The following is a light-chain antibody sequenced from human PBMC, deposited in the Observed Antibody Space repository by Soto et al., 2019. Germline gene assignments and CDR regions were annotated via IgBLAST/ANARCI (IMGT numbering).Light chain of an antibody. J-gene: IGKJ2*01. CDR3: QRYGASPLYT. V-gene: IGKV3-20*01. CDR2: GGS. Sequence: EDVLTQSPGTLSLSPGETASLSCRASQSVTSTYLAWYQQKPGQAPRLLIYGGSSRAAGIPDRFTGSGSGTDHTLTISRLEAEDLAVYYCQRYGASPLYTFGQGNKLESK. CDR1: QSVTSTY.